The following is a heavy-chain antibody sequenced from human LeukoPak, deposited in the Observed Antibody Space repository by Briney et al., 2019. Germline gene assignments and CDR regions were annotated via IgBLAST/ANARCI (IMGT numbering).Heavy chain of an antibody. V-gene: IGHV3-30*01. CDR2: IWYDGSNK. Sequence: PGRSLRLSCAASGFTFSSYAMHWVRQSPGKGLEWVAGIWYDGSNKYYADSVKGRFTIPRDNSKNTLYLQMNGLRLEDSALYYCASQSPRGTGWYGMDYWGQGTLVTVSS. J-gene: IGHJ4*02. CDR1: GFTFSSYA. D-gene: IGHD6-19*01. CDR3: ASQSPRGTGWYGMDY.